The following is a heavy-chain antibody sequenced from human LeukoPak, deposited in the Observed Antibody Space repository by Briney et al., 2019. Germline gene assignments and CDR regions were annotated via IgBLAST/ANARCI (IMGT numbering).Heavy chain of an antibody. V-gene: IGHV1-69*13. J-gene: IGHJ6*02. CDR2: IIPIFGTA. CDR1: GGTFSSYA. D-gene: IGHD6-19*01. CDR3: ARDQGIAVAGSYYYYGMDV. Sequence: SVKVCCKASGGTFSSYAISWVRQAPGQGLEWMGGIIPIFGTANYAQKFQGRVTITADESTSTAYMELSSLRSEDTAVYYCARDQGIAVAGSYYYYGMDVWGQGTTVTVSS.